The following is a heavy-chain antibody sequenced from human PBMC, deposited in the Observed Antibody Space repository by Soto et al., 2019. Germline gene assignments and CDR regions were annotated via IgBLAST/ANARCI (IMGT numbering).Heavy chain of an antibody. Sequence: GGSLRLSCASSGFNFRNFTMHWVRQAPGKGLEWVAGISYDGINAYYADSVKGRFAISRGNSKNTVSLQINSLRPADTAAYYCAKDGVNYASLSPVDYWGQGTLVTVSS. CDR3: AKDGVNYASLSPVDY. CDR2: ISYDGINA. D-gene: IGHD2-2*01. V-gene: IGHV3-30*09. J-gene: IGHJ4*02. CDR1: GFNFRNFT.